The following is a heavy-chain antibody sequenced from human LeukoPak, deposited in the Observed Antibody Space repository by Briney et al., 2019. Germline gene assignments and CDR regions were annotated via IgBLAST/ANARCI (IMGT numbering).Heavy chain of an antibody. CDR3: ARDIYDFWSGYLDY. J-gene: IGHJ4*02. Sequence: SETLSLTCAVYGGSFSGYYWSWIRQPPGKGLEWIGEINHSGSTYYNPSLKSRVTISVDTSKNQFSLKLSSVTAADTAVYYCARDIYDFWSGYLDYWGQGTLVTVSS. CDR1: GGSFSGYY. CDR2: INHSGST. D-gene: IGHD3-3*01. V-gene: IGHV4-34*01.